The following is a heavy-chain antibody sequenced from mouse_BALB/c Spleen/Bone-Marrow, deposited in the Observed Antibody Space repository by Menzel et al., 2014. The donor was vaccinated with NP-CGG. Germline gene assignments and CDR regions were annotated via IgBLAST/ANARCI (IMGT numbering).Heavy chain of an antibody. CDR2: INPSNGGT. J-gene: IGHJ4*01. CDR1: GYTFTSYY. Sequence: QVQLQQPGAELVKPGASVKLSCKAFGYTFTSYYMYWVKQRPGQGLEWFGEINPSNGGTNFNEKFKNKATLTVDKSSSTAYMQLSSLTSEDSAVYYCSRGRRDALDYWGQGTSVTVSS. CDR3: SRGRRDALDY. V-gene: IGHV1S81*02.